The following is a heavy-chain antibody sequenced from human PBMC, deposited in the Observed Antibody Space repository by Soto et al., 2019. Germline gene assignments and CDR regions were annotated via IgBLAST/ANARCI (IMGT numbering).Heavy chain of an antibody. D-gene: IGHD3-22*01. Sequence: GASVKVSCKASGYTFIGFHLHWVRQAPGQGLEWMGIINPSGGSTSYAQKFQGRVTTTRDTSTSTVYMELSSLRSEDTAVYYCAREGDYYDSSGYSFDYWGQGTLVTVSS. J-gene: IGHJ4*02. CDR1: GYTFIGFH. CDR2: INPSGGST. V-gene: IGHV1-46*01. CDR3: AREGDYYDSSGYSFDY.